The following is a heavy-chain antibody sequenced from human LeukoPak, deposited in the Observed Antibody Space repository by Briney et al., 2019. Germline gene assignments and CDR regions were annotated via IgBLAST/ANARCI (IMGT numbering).Heavy chain of an antibody. CDR1: GFTFSSYS. CDR3: ATDGYSSGWNWFDP. Sequence: PGGSLRLSCAASGFTFSSYSMNWVHQAPGKGLEWVSSISSSSSYIYYADSVKGRFTISRDNAKNSLYLQMNSLRAEDTAVYYCATDGYSSGWNWFDPWGQGTLVTVSS. J-gene: IGHJ5*02. D-gene: IGHD6-19*01. V-gene: IGHV3-21*01. CDR2: ISSSSSYI.